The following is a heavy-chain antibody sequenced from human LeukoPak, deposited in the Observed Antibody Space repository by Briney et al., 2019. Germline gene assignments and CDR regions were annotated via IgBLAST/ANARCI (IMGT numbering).Heavy chain of an antibody. CDR1: GYTFTGYY. V-gene: IGHV1-2*02. CDR2: INPNSGGT. Sequence: ASVKVSCKASGYTFTGYYMHWVRQAPGQGLEWMGWINPNSGGTNYAQKFQGRVTMTRDTSISTAYMELSRLRSDDTAVYYCARESGETGTTLYPSPPRYDYWGQGTLVTVSS. CDR3: ARESGETGTTLYPSPPRYDY. D-gene: IGHD1-7*01. J-gene: IGHJ4*02.